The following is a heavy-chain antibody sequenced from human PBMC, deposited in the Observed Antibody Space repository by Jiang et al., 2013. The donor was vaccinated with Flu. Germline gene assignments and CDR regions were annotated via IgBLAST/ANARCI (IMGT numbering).Heavy chain of an antibody. D-gene: IGHD1-7*01. J-gene: IGHJ5*02. CDR3: ARGVLNENYHDWNWFAP. CDR2: MNPKSGNT. CDR1: GYIFSSYD. V-gene: IGHV1-8*01. Sequence: QLVESGAEVKKPGASVKVSCKASGYIFSSYDINWVRQATGQGLEWMGWMNPKSGNTGYAQKFQGRVTMTRNTSIDTAYMELSSLRSEDTAVYYCARGVLNENYHDWNWFAPWGQGTLVTVFS.